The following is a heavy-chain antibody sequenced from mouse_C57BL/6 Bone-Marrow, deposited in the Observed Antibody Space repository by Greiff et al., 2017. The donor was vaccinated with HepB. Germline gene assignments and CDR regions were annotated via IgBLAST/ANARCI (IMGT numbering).Heavy chain of an antibody. CDR3: ARRDYYYGSSPYFDY. D-gene: IGHD1-1*01. Sequence: EVKLMESGPELVKPGASVKIPCKASGYTFTDYNMDWVKQSHGKSLEWIGDINPNNGGTIYNQKFKGKATLTVDKSSSTAYMELRSLTSEDTAVYYCARRDYYYGSSPYFDYWGQGTTLTVSS. CDR1: GYTFTDYN. CDR2: INPNNGGT. V-gene: IGHV1-18*01. J-gene: IGHJ2*01.